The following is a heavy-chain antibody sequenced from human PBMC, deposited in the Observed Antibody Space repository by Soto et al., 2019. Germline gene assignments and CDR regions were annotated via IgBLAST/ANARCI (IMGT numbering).Heavy chain of an antibody. J-gene: IGHJ4*02. CDR3: AIGRQPYQFDY. CDR2: ISSSGGST. Sequence: GGSLRLSCAASGLTFSSSGMSWVRQAAGKGLEWVSAISSSGGSTFYADSVKGRFTISRDNSKNTLYLQMNSLRAEDTAVYFCAIGRQPYQFDYWGQGTLVTVSS. V-gene: IGHV3-23*01. D-gene: IGHD2-2*01. CDR1: GLTFSSSG.